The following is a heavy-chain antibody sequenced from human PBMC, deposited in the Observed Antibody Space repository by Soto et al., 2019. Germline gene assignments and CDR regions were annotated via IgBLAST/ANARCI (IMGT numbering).Heavy chain of an antibody. Sequence: VQLVESGGGVVQPGRSLRLSCAASGFTFSDYAMHWVRQAPGKGLEWVAVVSHDGRNTHYADSVKGRFTISRDSSKNKGSPEMTRLEGWETAGYYLGKGGAQLLGTSHFNHWGQGALVTVPS. CDR3: GKGGAQLLGTSHFNH. V-gene: IGHV3-30*18. CDR2: VSHDGRNT. CDR1: GFTFSDYA. J-gene: IGHJ4*02. D-gene: IGHD6-19*01.